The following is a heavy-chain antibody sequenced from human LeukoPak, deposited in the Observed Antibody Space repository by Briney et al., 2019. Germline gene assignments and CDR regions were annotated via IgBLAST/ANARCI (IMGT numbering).Heavy chain of an antibody. Sequence: SETLSLTCAVSGYSFSSGYYWGGIRQPPGKGLEGIGSIYHSGSTYYNPSLKSRVTISLDTSKNQFSLNLRSVTAADTAVYYCARVYCNSISCYFSNWFDPWGQGTLVTVSS. J-gene: IGHJ5*02. CDR1: GYSFSSGYY. CDR3: ARVYCNSISCYFSNWFDP. V-gene: IGHV4-38-2*01. D-gene: IGHD2-2*01. CDR2: IYHSGST.